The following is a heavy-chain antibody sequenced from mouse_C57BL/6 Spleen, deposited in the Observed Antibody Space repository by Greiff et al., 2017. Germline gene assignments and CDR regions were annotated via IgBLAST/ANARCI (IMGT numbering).Heavy chain of an antibody. D-gene: IGHD2-10*02. Sequence: EVKLVESGGGLVKPGGSLKLSCAASGFTFSSYTMSWVRQTPEKRLEWVATISGGCGNTYYPASVQGRFTISRDNDKNTLYLQMSSRRSEETALYYCARQGYVGAMDYWGQGTSVTVSS. CDR1: GFTFSSYT. V-gene: IGHV5-9*01. CDR2: ISGGCGNT. J-gene: IGHJ4*01. CDR3: ARQGYVGAMDY.